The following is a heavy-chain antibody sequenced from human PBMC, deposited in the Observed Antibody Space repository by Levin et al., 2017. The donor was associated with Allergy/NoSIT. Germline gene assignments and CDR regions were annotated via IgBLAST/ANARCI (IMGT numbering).Heavy chain of an antibody. CDR1: GYTFTSYA. CDR2: INTNTGNP. V-gene: IGHV7-4-1*02. Sequence: GESLKISCKASGYTFTSYAMNWVRQAPGQGLEWMGWINTNTGNPTYAQGFTGRFVFSLDTSVSTAYLQISSLKAEDTAVYYCARSVYDFWSGYYTNYYYYMDVWGKGTTVTVSS. CDR3: ARSVYDFWSGYYTNYYYYMDV. J-gene: IGHJ6*03. D-gene: IGHD3-3*01.